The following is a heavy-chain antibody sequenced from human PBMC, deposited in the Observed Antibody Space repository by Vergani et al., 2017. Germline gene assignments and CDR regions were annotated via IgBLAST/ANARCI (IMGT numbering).Heavy chain of an antibody. V-gene: IGHV3-23*01. CDR3: AKDGIRPVVATLRGVYYFDY. D-gene: IGHD1-26*01. CDR2: ISVSGGST. J-gene: IGHJ4*02. CDR1: GFTFSSYA. Sequence: EVQLLESGGGLVQPGGSLRLSCAASGFTFSSYAMSWVRQAPGKGLEWVPAISVSGGSTYYADSVKGRFTLSRDDSKNTLDLQMNSVRAEDTAVYYCAKDGIRPVVATLRGVYYFDYWGQGTLVTVSS.